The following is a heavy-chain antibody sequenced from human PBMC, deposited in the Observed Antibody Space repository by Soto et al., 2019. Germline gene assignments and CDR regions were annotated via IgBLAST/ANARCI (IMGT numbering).Heavy chain of an antibody. V-gene: IGHV1-18*01. CDR1: GYTFTSYG. CDR3: AREGLERTPSDSGYFDY. J-gene: IGHJ4*02. Sequence: QVQLVQSGAEVKKPGASVKVSCKASGYTFTSYGISWVRQAPGQGLEWMEWISAYNGNTNYAQKLQGRVTMTTDTSXSXAYMELRSLRSDDTAVYYCAREGLERTPSDSGYFDYWGQGTLVTVSS. D-gene: IGHD1-1*01. CDR2: ISAYNGNT.